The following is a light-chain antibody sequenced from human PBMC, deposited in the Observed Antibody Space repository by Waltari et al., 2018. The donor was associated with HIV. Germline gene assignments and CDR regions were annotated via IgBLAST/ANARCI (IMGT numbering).Light chain of an antibody. CDR2: AAS. J-gene: IGKJ4*01. V-gene: IGKV1-27*01. CDR3: QKYDSAPLT. Sequence: DIQLTQSPSSLSASVGNRVTITCRASQGISNYLAWYQHKPGKAPNLLVYAASTLRSGVPSRFSGSGSGTDFTLTISSLQPEDVASYYCQKYDSAPLTFGGGTKVEIK. CDR1: QGISNY.